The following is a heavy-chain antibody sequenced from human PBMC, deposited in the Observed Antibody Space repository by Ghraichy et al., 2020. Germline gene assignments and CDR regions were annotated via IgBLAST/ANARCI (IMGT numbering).Heavy chain of an antibody. V-gene: IGHV3-23*01. J-gene: IGHJ4*02. D-gene: IGHD5-18*01. CDR2: ISGSGGST. CDR3: AKGQPFVDTAMVTGFDY. Sequence: GESLNISCAASGFTFSSYAMSWVRQAPGKGLEWVSAISGSGGSTYYADSVKGRFTISRDNSKNTLYLQMNSLRAEDTAVYYCAKGQPFVDTAMVTGFDYWGQGTLVTVSS. CDR1: GFTFSSYA.